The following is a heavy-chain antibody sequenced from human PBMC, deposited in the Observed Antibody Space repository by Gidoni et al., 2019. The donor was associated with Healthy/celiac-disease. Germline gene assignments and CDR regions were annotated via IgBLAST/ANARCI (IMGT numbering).Heavy chain of an antibody. CDR1: GYSISSGYY. V-gene: IGHV4-38-2*01. D-gene: IGHD7-27*01. CDR2: IYQSGRT. Sequence: QVQLQESGPGLVKPSETLSLTCAVSGYSISSGYYWGWIRQPPVKGLEWIGSIYQSGRTDYNPSLKSRVTISVDTTKNKFSLKRSFVTAADTAVYYCATQLGISGDYYYYYYMDVWGKGTTVTVSS. J-gene: IGHJ6*03. CDR3: ATQLGISGDYYYYYYMDV.